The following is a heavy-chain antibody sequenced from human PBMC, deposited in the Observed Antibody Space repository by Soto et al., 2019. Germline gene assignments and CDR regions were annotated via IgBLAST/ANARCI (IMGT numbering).Heavy chain of an antibody. J-gene: IGHJ5*02. D-gene: IGHD3-10*01. Sequence: SLRLSCAASGFTFSSYGMHWVRQAPGKGLEWVAVISYDGSNKYYADSVKGRFTISRDNSKNTLYLQMNSLRAEDTAVYYCAVVYGSGSYPPWGQGTLVTVSS. CDR3: AVVYGSGSYPP. CDR2: ISYDGSNK. CDR1: GFTFSSYG. V-gene: IGHV3-30*03.